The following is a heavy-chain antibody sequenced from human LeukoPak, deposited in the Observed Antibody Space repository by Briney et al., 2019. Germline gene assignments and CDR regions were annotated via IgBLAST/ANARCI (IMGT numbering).Heavy chain of an antibody. CDR2: INSDGSST. Sequence: GGSLRLSCAASGFTFSSYSMHWVRQAPGKGLVWVSRINSDGSSTSYADSVKGRFTISRDTSTNTVYLQLNSLRAEDTATYYCAGYGGSYPYYMDVWGKGTTVTLSS. J-gene: IGHJ6*03. V-gene: IGHV3-74*01. CDR3: AGYGGSYPYYMDV. CDR1: GFTFSSYS. D-gene: IGHD1-26*01.